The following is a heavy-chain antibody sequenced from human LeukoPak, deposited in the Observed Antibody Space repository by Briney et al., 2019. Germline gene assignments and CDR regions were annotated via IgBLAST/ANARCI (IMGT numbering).Heavy chain of an antibody. D-gene: IGHD2-2*01. CDR3: ARGEPAASAFDI. CDR2: INWNGGST. Sequence: GGSLRLSCAASGFTFDDYGMSWVRQAPGKGLEWVSGINWNGGSTGYADSVKGRLTISRDNAKNSLYLQMNSLRAEDTALYYCARGEPAASAFDIWGQGTMVTVSS. J-gene: IGHJ3*02. V-gene: IGHV3-20*04. CDR1: GFTFDDYG.